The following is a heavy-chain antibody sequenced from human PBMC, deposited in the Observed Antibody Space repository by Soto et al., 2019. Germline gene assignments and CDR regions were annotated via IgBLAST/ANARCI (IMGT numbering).Heavy chain of an antibody. CDR2: IWYDGSNK. CDR3: ARDFWSGYLCCHTNDRNDY. D-gene: IGHD3-3*01. J-gene: IGHJ4*02. V-gene: IGHV3-33*01. Sequence: QVQLVESGGGVVQPGRSLRLSCAASGFTFSSYGMHWVRQAPGKGLEWVAVIWYDGSNKYYADSVKGRFTISRDNSKNTLYLQMNSLRAEDTAVYYCARDFWSGYLCCHTNDRNDYWGQGTLVTVSS. CDR1: GFTFSSYG.